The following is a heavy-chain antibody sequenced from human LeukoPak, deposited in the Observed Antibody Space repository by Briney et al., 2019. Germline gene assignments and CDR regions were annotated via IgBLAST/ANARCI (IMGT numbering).Heavy chain of an antibody. D-gene: IGHD6-13*01. J-gene: IGHJ3*02. CDR3: ARVIAAAGTLGAFDI. Sequence: SETLSLTCTVSGYSISSGYFWGWMRQPPGKGLEWIGEINHSGSTNYNPSLKSRVTISVDTSKNQFSLKLSSVTAADTAVFYCARVIAAAGTLGAFDIWGQGTMVTVSS. CDR1: GYSISSGYF. CDR2: INHSGST. V-gene: IGHV4-38-2*02.